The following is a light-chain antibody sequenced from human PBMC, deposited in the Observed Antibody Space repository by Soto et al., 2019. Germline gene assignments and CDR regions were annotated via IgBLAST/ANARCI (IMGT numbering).Light chain of an antibody. CDR2: EVN. CDR3: SSYTSSTTVYV. CDR1: SSDVGGYNY. Sequence: QSALTQPPSASGSPGQSVAISCTGTSSDVGGYNYVSWYQQHPGKAPKLMIYEVNKRPSGVPDRFSGSKSGNTASLTISGLQAEDEAVYYCSSYTSSTTVYVFGAGTKVTVL. J-gene: IGLJ1*01. V-gene: IGLV2-8*01.